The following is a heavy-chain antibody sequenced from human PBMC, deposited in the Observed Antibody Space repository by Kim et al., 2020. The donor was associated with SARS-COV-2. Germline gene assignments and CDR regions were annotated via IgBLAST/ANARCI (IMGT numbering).Heavy chain of an antibody. CDR1: GFTFSSYE. Sequence: GGSLRLSCAASGFTFSSYEMNWVRQAPGKGLEWVSYISSSGSTIYYADSVKGRFTISRDNAKNSLYLQMNSLRAEDTAVYYCARIDSSGYYPPYDYWGQGTLVTVSS. CDR2: ISSSGSTI. J-gene: IGHJ4*02. V-gene: IGHV3-48*03. CDR3: ARIDSSGYYPPYDY. D-gene: IGHD3-22*01.